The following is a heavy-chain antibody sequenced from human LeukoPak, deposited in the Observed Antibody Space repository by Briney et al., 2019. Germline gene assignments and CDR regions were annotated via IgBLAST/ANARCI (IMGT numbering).Heavy chain of an antibody. D-gene: IGHD3-10*01. J-gene: IGHJ4*02. CDR2: IWYDGSNK. V-gene: IGHV3-33*01. CDR3: ARDDGHGEYYFDY. Sequence: GGSLRLSCAASGFTFSSYGMHWVRQAPGKGLEWVAVIWYDGSNKYYADSVKGGFTISRDNSKNTLYLQMNSLRAEDTAVYYCARDDGHGEYYFDYWGQGTLVTVSS. CDR1: GFTFSSYG.